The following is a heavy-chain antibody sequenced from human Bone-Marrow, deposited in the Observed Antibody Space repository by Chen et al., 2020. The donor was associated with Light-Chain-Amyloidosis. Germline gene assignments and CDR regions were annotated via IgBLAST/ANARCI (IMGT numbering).Heavy chain of an antibody. V-gene: IGHV3-48*02. CDR3: ARARGADY. D-gene: IGHD3-16*01. J-gene: IGHJ4*02. Sequence: EVQLVESGGGLVQPGGSLRRSCAASGFTFSSYSMSWVRRAPGKGLEWVSYISTSSSINYADSVKGRFTISRDNAKNSLYLQMNSLRDEDTAVYYCARARGADYWGQGTLVTVSS. CDR1: GFTFSSYS. CDR2: ISTSSSI.